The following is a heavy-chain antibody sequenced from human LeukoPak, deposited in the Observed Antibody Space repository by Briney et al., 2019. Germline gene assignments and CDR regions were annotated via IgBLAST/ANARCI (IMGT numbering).Heavy chain of an antibody. CDR2: INHSGST. CDR1: GGSFSGYY. V-gene: IGHV4-34*01. J-gene: IGHJ4*02. Sequence: SETLSLTCAVYGGSFSGYYWSWIRQPPGKGLEWMGEINHSGSTHYNPSLKSRVTISVDTSKNQFSLKLSSVTAADTAVYYCARQYYDYVWGSYRYTRYFDYWGQGTLVTVSS. D-gene: IGHD3-16*02. CDR3: ARQYYDYVWGSYRYTRYFDY.